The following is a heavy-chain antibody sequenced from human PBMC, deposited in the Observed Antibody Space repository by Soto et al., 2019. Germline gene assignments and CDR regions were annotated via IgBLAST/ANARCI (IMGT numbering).Heavy chain of an antibody. CDR3: AKGLLAIVGTTLPRDAFNI. J-gene: IGHJ3*02. Sequence: PXGALTLSCSASGVRFTTYVMHWVRQAPGKGLEWVAVISHDGSYKYYGDAVKGRFTISRDTSKNAVYLEMNSLRPEDTAVYYCAKGLLAIVGTTLPRDAFNIWGQGKMVTVSS. D-gene: IGHD1-26*01. V-gene: IGHV3-30*18. CDR2: ISHDGSYK. CDR1: GVRFTTYV.